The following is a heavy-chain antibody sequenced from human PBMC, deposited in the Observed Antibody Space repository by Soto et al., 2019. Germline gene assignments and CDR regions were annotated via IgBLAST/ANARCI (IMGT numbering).Heavy chain of an antibody. D-gene: IGHD2-2*01. J-gene: IGHJ4*02. V-gene: IGHV1-24*01. CDR1: GYSLSDLS. Sequence: ASVKVSCKVSGYSLSDLSIHWVRQAPGKGLEWMGGLDAEDGEPIYAQKLQGRGTMTEDTSTDTAYMELSSLTSEDTAMYYCATLPRTIERTPAAIWXFDFWAQRTLVTVSS. CDR2: LDAEDGEP. CDR3: ATLPRTIERTPAAIWXFDF.